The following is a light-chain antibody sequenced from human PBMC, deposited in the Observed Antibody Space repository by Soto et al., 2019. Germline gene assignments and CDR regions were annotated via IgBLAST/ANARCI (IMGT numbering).Light chain of an antibody. Sequence: QSVLTQPPSVTGAPGQRVTISCTGTSSNIGAGYDVHWYQQLPGKAPTLLIYSNNDRPSGVPDRFSGSKSGTSASLAITGLQADDEADYYCHSYDSSLSAVVFGGGTKLTVL. J-gene: IGLJ3*02. CDR2: SNN. CDR3: HSYDSSLSAVV. V-gene: IGLV1-40*01. CDR1: SSNIGAGYD.